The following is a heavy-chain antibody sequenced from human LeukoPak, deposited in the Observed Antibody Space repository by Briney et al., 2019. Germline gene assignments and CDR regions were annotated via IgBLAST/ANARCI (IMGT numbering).Heavy chain of an antibody. CDR2: ISSSGSTI. V-gene: IGHV3-48*03. Sequence: SGGSLRLSCAASGFTFSSYELNWVRQAPGKGLEWVSYISSSGSTIKYADSVKGRFTISRGSAKNSLYLQMNSLRAEDTAVYYCAKDKPLYDSSGYYYRDCLDYWGQGTLVTVSS. CDR1: GFTFSSYE. CDR3: AKDKPLYDSSGYYYRDCLDY. J-gene: IGHJ4*02. D-gene: IGHD3-22*01.